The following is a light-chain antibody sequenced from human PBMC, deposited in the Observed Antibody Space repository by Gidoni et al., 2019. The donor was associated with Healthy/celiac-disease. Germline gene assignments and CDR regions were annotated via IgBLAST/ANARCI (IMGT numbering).Light chain of an antibody. V-gene: IGKV1D-12*01. J-gene: IGKJ2*01. CDR2: AAS. CDR1: QGISSW. CDR3: KQAKSFPRA. Sequence: DIHMTHSPSSVSASVGDRVTIPCRSNQGISSWLAWYQQKPGKAPKLLIYAASSLQSGVPSRFSGSGSGTDFTLTISSVQPEDVGTYYCKQAKSFPRAFGQGTKLEIK.